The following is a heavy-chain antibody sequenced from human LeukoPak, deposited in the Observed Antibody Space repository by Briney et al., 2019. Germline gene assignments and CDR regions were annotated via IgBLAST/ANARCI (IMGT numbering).Heavy chain of an antibody. CDR2: LYTSGST. Sequence: SETLSLTCTVSGGSISSGSYYWSWIRQPAGKGLEWIGRLYTSGSTNYNPSLKSRVTISVDTSKNQFSLKLSSVTAADTAVYYCAREYDFWSGYYVDAFDIWGQGTMVTVSS. CDR3: AREYDFWSGYYVDAFDI. CDR1: GGSISSGSYY. D-gene: IGHD3-3*01. V-gene: IGHV4-61*02. J-gene: IGHJ3*02.